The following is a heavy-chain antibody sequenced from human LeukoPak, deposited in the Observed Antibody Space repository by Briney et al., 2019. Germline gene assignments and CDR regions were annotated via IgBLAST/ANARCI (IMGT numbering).Heavy chain of an antibody. CDR3: TRHSDKYCSGAGCYVYNFYGMDV. V-gene: IGHV3-73*01. CDR2: IRSKANRYVT. J-gene: IGHJ6*02. CDR1: GLTFSGSA. Sequence: PGGSLRLSCAASGLTFSGSAIHWVRQASGRGLEWLGRIRSKANRYVTAYAASVNGRFIISRDDSRDTAYLQMNSLQTEDTAVYYCTRHSDKYCSGAGCYVYNFYGMDVWGRGTTVTVSS. D-gene: IGHD2-15*01.